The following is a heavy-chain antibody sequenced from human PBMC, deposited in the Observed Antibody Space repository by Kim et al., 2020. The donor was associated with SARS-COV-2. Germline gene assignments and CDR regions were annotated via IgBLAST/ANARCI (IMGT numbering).Heavy chain of an antibody. D-gene: IGHD6-6*01. V-gene: IGHV1-8*01. CDR1: GYTFTSYD. J-gene: IGHJ5*02. Sequence: ASVKVSCKASGYTFTSYDINWVRQATGQGLEWMGWMNPNSGNTGYAQKFQGRVTMTRNTSISTAYMELSSLRSEDTAVYYCARGVRIAARRRGPYGWFDPWGQGTLVTVSS. CDR3: ARGVRIAARRRGPYGWFDP. CDR2: MNPNSGNT.